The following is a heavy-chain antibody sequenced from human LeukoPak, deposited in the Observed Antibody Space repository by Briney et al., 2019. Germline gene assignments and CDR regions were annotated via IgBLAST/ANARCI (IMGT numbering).Heavy chain of an antibody. V-gene: IGHV4-39*01. D-gene: IGHD6-19*01. Sequence: SETLSLTCTVSGGSITSSPYYWAWIRQPPGKGLEWIGSMYYNGSTYYNPSLKSRVTVSVDMSKNQFSLKLNSVTAADTAVYYCYGSGFWGQGTLVTVSS. J-gene: IGHJ4*02. CDR2: MYYNGST. CDR1: GGSITSSPYY. CDR3: YGSGF.